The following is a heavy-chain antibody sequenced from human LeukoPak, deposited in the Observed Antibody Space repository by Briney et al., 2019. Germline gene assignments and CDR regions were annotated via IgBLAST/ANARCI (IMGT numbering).Heavy chain of an antibody. CDR1: GYTCTDYY. CDR2: INPNSGGT. V-gene: IGHV1-2*02. CDR3: ARASYYYDSSGYPGYYFDY. Sequence: ASVKVSCKASGYTCTDYYMHWVRQAPGQGLEWMGWINPNSGGTNYAQTFQGRVTMTRDTSISTAYMELSRLRSDDTAVYYCARASYYYDSSGYPGYYFDYWGQGTLVTVFS. D-gene: IGHD3-22*01. J-gene: IGHJ4*02.